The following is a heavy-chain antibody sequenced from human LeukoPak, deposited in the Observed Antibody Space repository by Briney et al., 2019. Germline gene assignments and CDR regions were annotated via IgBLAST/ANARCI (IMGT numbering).Heavy chain of an antibody. D-gene: IGHD3-9*01. CDR2: ISAYNGNT. CDR1: GYTFTSYG. J-gene: IGHJ6*02. V-gene: IGHV1-18*01. CDR3: ARGLAYYDILTGYYLEPGPGMDV. Sequence: GASVKVSCTASGYTFTSYGISWVRQAPGQGLEWMGWISAYNGNTNYAQKLQGRVTMTTDTSTSTAYMELRSLRSDDTAVYYCARGLAYYDILTGYYLEPGPGMDVWGQGTTVTVSS.